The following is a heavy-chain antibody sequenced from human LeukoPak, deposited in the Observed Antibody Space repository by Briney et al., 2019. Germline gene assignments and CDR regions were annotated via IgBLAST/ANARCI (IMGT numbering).Heavy chain of an antibody. D-gene: IGHD4-17*01. CDR3: ARQTYGFNWYFDL. CDR2: IYYSGST. J-gene: IGHJ2*01. Sequence: SETLSLTCTVSGGSISSSSHYWGWIRQPPGKGLEWIGSIYYSGSTYYNPSLKSRVTIPIDTSKNQFSLKVSSVTAADTAVYYCARQTYGFNWYFDLWGRGTLVTVSS. CDR1: GGSISSSSHY. V-gene: IGHV4-39*01.